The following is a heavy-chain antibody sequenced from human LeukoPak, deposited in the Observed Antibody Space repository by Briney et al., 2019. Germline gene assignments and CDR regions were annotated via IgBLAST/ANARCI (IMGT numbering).Heavy chain of an antibody. CDR2: IYSGGTT. CDR1: GLTVSTNY. D-gene: IGHD1-26*01. V-gene: IGHV3-53*01. CDR3: ARAVRGYYFDY. Sequence: GGSLRLSCAPSGLTVSTNYMSWVRQAPGKGLEWVSVIYSGGTTHYADSAKGRFTISRDNSKNTLHLQMNSLRAEDTAVYYCARAVRGYYFDYWGQGTLVTVSS. J-gene: IGHJ4*02.